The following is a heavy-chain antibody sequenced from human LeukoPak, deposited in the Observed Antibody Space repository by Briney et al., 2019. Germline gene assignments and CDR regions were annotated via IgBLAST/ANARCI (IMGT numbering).Heavy chain of an antibody. Sequence: GGSLRLSCAASGFTFSDYYVSWIRQAPGKGLGWVSYISSSGSTIYYADSVKGRFTISRDNAKNSLYLQMNSLRAEDTAVYYCARQAGSRDGYSLGDYWGQGTLVTVSS. CDR2: ISSSGSTI. CDR3: ARQAGSRDGYSLGDY. D-gene: IGHD5-24*01. J-gene: IGHJ4*02. V-gene: IGHV3-11*01. CDR1: GFTFSDYY.